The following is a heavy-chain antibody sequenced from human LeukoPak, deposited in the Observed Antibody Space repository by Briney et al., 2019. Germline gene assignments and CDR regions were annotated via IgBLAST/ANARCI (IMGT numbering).Heavy chain of an antibody. D-gene: IGHD2-15*01. V-gene: IGHV3-21*04. CDR2: IGTTSAYI. CDR1: GFIFSNYN. CDR3: AKGGWSTSLDF. J-gene: IGHJ4*02. Sequence: GGSLRLSCGASGFIFSNYNMEWVRQAPGKGLEWVSSIGTTSAYIYYADSVKGRFTISRDNAKNSLYLQMNSLSAADTAVYYCAKGGWSTSLDFWGQGTLVTVSS.